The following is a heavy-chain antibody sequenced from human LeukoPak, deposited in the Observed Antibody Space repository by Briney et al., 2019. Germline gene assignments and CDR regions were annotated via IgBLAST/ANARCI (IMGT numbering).Heavy chain of an antibody. Sequence: GGSLRFSCAASGFTFSSYAMSWVRQAPGKGLEWVSAISGSGGSTYYADSVKGRFTISRDNSKNTLYLQMSSLRAEDTAIYFCAKAPLTIAVAGTTFDYWGQGTLVTVSS. J-gene: IGHJ4*02. CDR2: ISGSGGST. CDR1: GFTFSSYA. CDR3: AKAPLTIAVAGTTFDY. D-gene: IGHD6-19*01. V-gene: IGHV3-23*01.